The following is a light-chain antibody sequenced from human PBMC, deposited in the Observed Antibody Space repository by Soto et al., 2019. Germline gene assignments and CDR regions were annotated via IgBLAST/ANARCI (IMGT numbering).Light chain of an antibody. J-gene: IGKJ5*01. CDR1: QIISSY. CDR2: AAS. Sequence: DIQMTQSPSSLSASVGDRVTITCRASQIISSYLNWYQQKPGKAPKLLIYAASSLFSGVPSRFSGSGSGTDFTLTISSLQPEDFATYYCQQADSLPLVTFGQGTRLEIK. CDR3: QQADSLPLVT. V-gene: IGKV1-39*01.